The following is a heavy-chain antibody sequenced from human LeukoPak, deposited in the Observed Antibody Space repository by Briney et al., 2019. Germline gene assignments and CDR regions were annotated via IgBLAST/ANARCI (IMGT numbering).Heavy chain of an antibody. D-gene: IGHD3-16*01. V-gene: IGHV3-7*01. J-gene: IGHJ3*02. CDR1: GFTFSYYW. Sequence: GGSLRLSCAASGFTFSYYWMSWVRQAPGKGLEWLANIKQDGSEKYYVDSVKGRFTISRDNAKNSLYLQMNSLRAEDTAVNYSARGWGTCSFIDSHTGGDVFDMWGQGTMVTVSS. CDR2: IKQDGSEK. CDR3: ARGWGTCSFIDSHTGGDVFDM.